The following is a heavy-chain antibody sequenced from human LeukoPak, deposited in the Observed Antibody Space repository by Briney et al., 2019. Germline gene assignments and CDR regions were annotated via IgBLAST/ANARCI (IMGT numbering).Heavy chain of an antibody. Sequence: GGSLRLSCAVSGITLSNYGMSWVRQAPGKGLEWVSYISSSGSTIYYADSVKGRFTISRDNAKNSLYLQMNSLRAEDTAVYYCARSRNSYYDILTGRHYGMDVWGQGTTVTVSS. CDR3: ARSRNSYYDILTGRHYGMDV. D-gene: IGHD3-9*01. J-gene: IGHJ6*02. V-gene: IGHV3-48*04. CDR2: ISSSGSTI. CDR1: GITLSNYG.